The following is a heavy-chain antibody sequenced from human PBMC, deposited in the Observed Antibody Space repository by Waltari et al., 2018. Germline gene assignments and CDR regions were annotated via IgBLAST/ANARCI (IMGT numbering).Heavy chain of an antibody. CDR1: GFTFSNYA. J-gene: IGHJ4*02. Sequence: EVQLVESGGGLVQPGGSLRLSCAASGFTFSNYAMSWVRQAPGKGLEWVSAISGSGGSTYNADSVKGRFTISRDNSMNTLYLQMNSLRAEDTAVYYCAKDYFDXWGVQTPWYFDSWGQGTLVTVSS. V-gene: IGHV3-23*04. CDR2: ISGSGGST. CDR3: AKDYFDXWGVQTPWYFDS. D-gene: IGHD3-3*01.